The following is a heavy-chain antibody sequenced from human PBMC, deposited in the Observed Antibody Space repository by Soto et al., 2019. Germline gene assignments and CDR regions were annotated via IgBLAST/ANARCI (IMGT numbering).Heavy chain of an antibody. V-gene: IGHV3-30*03. Sequence: PVGSLRLSCAASGFTFSSYGMHWVRQAPGKGLEWVAVISYDGSNKYYADSVKGRFTISRDNSKNTLYLQMNSLRAEDTAVYYCVYYYYDSSPPVYYFDYWGQGTLVTVSS. CDR3: VYYYYDSSPPVYYFDY. CDR2: ISYDGSNK. D-gene: IGHD3-22*01. J-gene: IGHJ4*02. CDR1: GFTFSSYG.